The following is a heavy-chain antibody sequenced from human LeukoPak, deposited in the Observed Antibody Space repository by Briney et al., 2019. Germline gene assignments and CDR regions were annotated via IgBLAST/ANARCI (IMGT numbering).Heavy chain of an antibody. V-gene: IGHV4-59*01. CDR2: IYYSGST. D-gene: IGHD3-3*01. J-gene: IGHJ4*02. Sequence: PSETLSLTCTVSGGSISSYYWSWIRQPPGKGLEWLGYIYYSGSTNYNPSLKSRVTISVDTSKNQFSLKLSSVTAADTAVYYCARGDFWSGYLHDYWGQGTLVTVSS. CDR1: GGSISSYY. CDR3: ARGDFWSGYLHDY.